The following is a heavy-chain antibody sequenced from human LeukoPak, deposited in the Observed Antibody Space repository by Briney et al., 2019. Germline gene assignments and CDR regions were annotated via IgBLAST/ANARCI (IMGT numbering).Heavy chain of an antibody. D-gene: IGHD3-10*02. CDR2: ISGGGDVT. CDR3: AELGITMIGGV. Sequence: GGSLRLSCAASDFNFITYAMSWVRQAPGKGLEWVSTISGGGDVTYYADSVKGRFTISRDNTKNSLYLQMNSLRAEDTAVYYCAELGITMIGGVWGKGTTVTISS. J-gene: IGHJ6*04. V-gene: IGHV3-23*01. CDR1: DFNFITYA.